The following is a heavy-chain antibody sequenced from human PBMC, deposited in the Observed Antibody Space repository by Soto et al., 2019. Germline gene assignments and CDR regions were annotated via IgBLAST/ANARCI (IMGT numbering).Heavy chain of an antibody. D-gene: IGHD5-12*01. J-gene: IGHJ6*02. CDR3: AIRRRTDHSGYGPLMYYYYGVDV. V-gene: IGHV3-49*03. Sequence: PGGSLRLSCITSGFTFGDYAMNWFRQAPGKGLEWIGLIRSQAYGGTTHYAASVDGRFSISRDDSKSIAYLQINSLKTEDTAMYYCAIRRRTDHSGYGPLMYYYYGVDVWGQGTTVTVYS. CDR1: GFTFGDYA. CDR2: IRSQAYGGTT.